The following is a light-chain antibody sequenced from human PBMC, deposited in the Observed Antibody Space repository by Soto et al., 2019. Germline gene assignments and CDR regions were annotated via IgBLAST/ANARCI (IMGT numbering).Light chain of an antibody. J-gene: IGLJ3*02. V-gene: IGLV1-47*01. Sequence: QSVLTQPPSASGTPGQRVNISCSGSSSNIGSSYVYWYQHLPGTAPKLLIQRNNQRPSGVPDRFSGSRSGTSASLAISGLRSEDEADYYCAGRDDSLSGPVFGGGTKLTVL. CDR2: RNN. CDR3: AGRDDSLSGPV. CDR1: SSNIGSSY.